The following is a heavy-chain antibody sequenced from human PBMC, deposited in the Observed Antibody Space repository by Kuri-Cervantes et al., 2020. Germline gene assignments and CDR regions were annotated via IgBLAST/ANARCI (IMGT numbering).Heavy chain of an antibody. V-gene: IGHV1-46*01. D-gene: IGHD3-22*01. CDR1: GYTFTSYY. CDR3: ARVDHYYDSSGWVFDY. CDR2: INPSGGST. Sequence: ASVKVSCKASGYTFTSYYMRWVRQAPGQGLEWMGIINPSGGSTSYAQKFQGRVTMTRDTSTSTVYMELSSLRSEDTAVYYCARVDHYYDSSGWVFDYWGQGTLVTVSS. J-gene: IGHJ4*02.